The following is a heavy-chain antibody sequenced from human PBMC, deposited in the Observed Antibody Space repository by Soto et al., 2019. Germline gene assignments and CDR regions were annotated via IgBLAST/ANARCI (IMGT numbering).Heavy chain of an antibody. CDR3: ARGDTTAKRSSPYYFDY. J-gene: IGHJ4*02. V-gene: IGHV4-59*01. D-gene: IGHD1-26*01. CDR2: IYYSGST. CDR1: GGSISSYY. Sequence: SETLSLTCTVSGGSISSYYWSWIRQPPGKGLEWIGYIYYSGSTNYNPSLKSRVTISVDTSKNQFSLKLSSVTAADTAVYYCARGDTTAKRSSPYYFDYWGQGTLVTVSS.